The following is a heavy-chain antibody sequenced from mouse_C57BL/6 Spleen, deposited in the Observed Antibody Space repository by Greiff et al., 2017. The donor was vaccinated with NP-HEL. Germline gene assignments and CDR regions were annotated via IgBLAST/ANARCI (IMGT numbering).Heavy chain of an antibody. CDR2: IYPGSGST. J-gene: IGHJ3*01. Sequence: VQLQQPGAELVKPGASVKMSCTASGYTFTSYWITWVKQRPGQGLEWIGDIYPGSGSTNYNEKFKSKATLTVDTSSSTAYMQLSSLTSEESAVYYCARVWLRRGFAYWGQGTLVTVSA. D-gene: IGHD2-2*01. V-gene: IGHV1-55*01. CDR1: GYTFTSYW. CDR3: ARVWLRRGFAY.